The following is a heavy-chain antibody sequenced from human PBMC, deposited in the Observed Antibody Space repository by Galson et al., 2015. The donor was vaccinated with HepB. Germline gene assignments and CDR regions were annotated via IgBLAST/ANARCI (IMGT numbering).Heavy chain of an antibody. V-gene: IGHV3-33*08. CDR3: ARGALGAAADYWYFDL. CDR1: GFTFSSYG. D-gene: IGHD6-13*01. J-gene: IGHJ2*01. CDR2: IWYDGSDK. Sequence: SLRLSCAASGFTFSSYGMHWVRQAPGKGLEWVAVIWYDGSDKYYADSVKGRFTISRDNSKNTLYLQMNSLRAEDTAVYYCARGALGAAADYWYFDLWGRGTLVTVSS.